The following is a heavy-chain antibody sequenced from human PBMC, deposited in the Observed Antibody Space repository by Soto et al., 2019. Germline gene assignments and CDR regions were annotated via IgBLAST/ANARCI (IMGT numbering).Heavy chain of an antibody. V-gene: IGHV4-31*03. CDR3: ARAIFGVVDDAFDI. D-gene: IGHD3-3*01. Sequence: QVQLQESGPGLVKPSQTLSLTCTVSGGSISSSGYYWSWIRQHPGKGLEWIGYIYYSGSTYYNPSLKSRVTISVDTSKNQFSLKLSSVTAADTAVYYCARAIFGVVDDAFDIWGQGTMVTVSS. J-gene: IGHJ3*02. CDR1: GGSISSSGYY. CDR2: IYYSGST.